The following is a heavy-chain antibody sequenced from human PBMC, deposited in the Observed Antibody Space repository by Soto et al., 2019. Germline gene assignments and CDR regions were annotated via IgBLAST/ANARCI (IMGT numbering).Heavy chain of an antibody. CDR3: ARDPRGGNSAYYYYGMDV. J-gene: IGHJ6*02. D-gene: IGHD2-21*02. V-gene: IGHV1-69*13. CDR1: GGTFSSYA. Sequence: SSVKVSCKASGGTFSSYAISWVRQAPGQGLEWMGGIIPIFGTANYAQKLQGRVTITADESTSTAYMELSSLRSEDTAVYYCARDPRGGNSAYYYYGMDVWGQGTTVTVSS. CDR2: IIPIFGTA.